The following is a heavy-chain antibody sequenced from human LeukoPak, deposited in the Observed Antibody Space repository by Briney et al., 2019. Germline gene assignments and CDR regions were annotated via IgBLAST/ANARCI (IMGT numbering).Heavy chain of an antibody. V-gene: IGHV3-7*01. CDR3: ARDYYYDSSGYYYVEYFQH. D-gene: IGHD3-22*01. CDR2: IKQDGSEK. CDR1: GFTFDDYG. Sequence: GGSLRLSCAASGFTFDDYGMSWVRQAPGKGLEWVANIKQDGSEKYYVDSVKGRFTISRDNAKNSLYLQMNSLRAEDTAVYYCARDYYYDSSGYYYVEYFQHWGQGTLVTVSS. J-gene: IGHJ1*01.